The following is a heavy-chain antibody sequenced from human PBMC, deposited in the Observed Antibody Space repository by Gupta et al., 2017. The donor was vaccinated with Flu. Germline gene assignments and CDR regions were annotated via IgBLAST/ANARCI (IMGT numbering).Heavy chain of an antibody. D-gene: IGHD1-26*01. CDR1: GFTFNTYS. CDR2: YSSMSSTI. CDR3: ARDRGVSGSYYTFDY. J-gene: IGHJ4*02. Sequence: EVQLVESGGGLVQPGGSLRLSCAASGFTFNTYSMNWVRQAPGKGLEWISYYSSMSSTIYYADSVKGRFTIFRDNAKNSLYMQMNSLRAEDTAVYYCARDRGVSGSYYTFDYWGQGSLVTVSS. V-gene: IGHV3-48*01.